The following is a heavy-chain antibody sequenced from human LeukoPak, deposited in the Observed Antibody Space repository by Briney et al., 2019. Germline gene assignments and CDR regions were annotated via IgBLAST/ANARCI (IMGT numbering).Heavy chain of an antibody. D-gene: IGHD5-24*01. Sequence: SETLSLTCTVSGASISRHYWNWIRQPAGMGLEWIGRIYTSGSTYYGSSLESRVTISVDKSKNQFSLKLTSVTAADTAVYYCVRDLGEGYNRDCFDPWGQGILVTVSS. CDR2: IYTSGST. J-gene: IGHJ5*02. CDR1: GASISRHY. V-gene: IGHV4-4*07. CDR3: VRDLGEGYNRDCFDP.